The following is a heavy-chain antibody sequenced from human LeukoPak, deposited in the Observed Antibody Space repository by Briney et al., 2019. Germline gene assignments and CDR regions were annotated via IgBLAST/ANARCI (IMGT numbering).Heavy chain of an antibody. CDR1: GGTFSSYA. V-gene: IGHV1-69*13. CDR3: AKYAPPTTVVTRFFDY. J-gene: IGHJ4*02. CDR2: IIPIFGTA. Sequence: SVKVSCKASGGTFSSYALSWVRQAPGQGLEWMGGIIPIFGTANYAQKFQGRVTITADESTSTAYMELSSLRSEDTAVYYCAKYAPPTTVVTRFFDYWGQGTLVTVSS. D-gene: IGHD4-23*01.